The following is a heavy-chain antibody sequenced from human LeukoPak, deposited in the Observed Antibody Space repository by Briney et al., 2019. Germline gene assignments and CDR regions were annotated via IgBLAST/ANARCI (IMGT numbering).Heavy chain of an antibody. D-gene: IGHD2-21*02. V-gene: IGHV3-48*02. CDR1: GFTFSSYS. Sequence: GGSLRLSCAASGFTFSSYSMNWVRQAPGKGLEWVSYISSTTSTIYYAGSVKGRFTISRDNAKNSLYLQMSSLRDEDTAVYYCARDRGVTNAFDIWGQGTMVTVSS. CDR3: ARDRGVTNAFDI. J-gene: IGHJ3*02. CDR2: ISSTTSTI.